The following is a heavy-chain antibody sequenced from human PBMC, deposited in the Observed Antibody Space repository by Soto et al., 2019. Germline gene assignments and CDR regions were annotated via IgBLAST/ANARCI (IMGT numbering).Heavy chain of an antibody. Sequence: QVQVVQSGAEVRNPGSSVTVSCKASGGTFTNYAISWVRQAPGQGLGWVGGIIPRYGSPAYGQNFRGRVTITADRSTSTGYLHLSSLSSEDSAVYYCARGTRDCTITSCHSPQGYFRHDMDVWGRGTTGTVSS. J-gene: IGHJ6*02. CDR2: IIPRYGSP. CDR3: ARGTRDCTITSCHSPQGYFRHDMDV. CDR1: GGTFTNYA. V-gene: IGHV1-69*06. D-gene: IGHD2-2*01.